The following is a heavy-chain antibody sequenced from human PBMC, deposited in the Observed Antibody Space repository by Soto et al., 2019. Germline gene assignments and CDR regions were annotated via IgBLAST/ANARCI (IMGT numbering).Heavy chain of an antibody. CDR3: ARDFWGSTVQMGTVVPAAYDAFDI. D-gene: IGHD2-2*01. Sequence: QVQLVQSGAEVKKPGASVKVSCKASGYTFTSYGISWVRQAPGQGLEWMGWISAYNGNTNYAQKLQGRVTMTTDTSTSTAYMELRSLRSDDTAVYYCARDFWGSTVQMGTVVPAAYDAFDIWGQGTMVTVSS. CDR1: GYTFTSYG. CDR2: ISAYNGNT. V-gene: IGHV1-18*01. J-gene: IGHJ3*02.